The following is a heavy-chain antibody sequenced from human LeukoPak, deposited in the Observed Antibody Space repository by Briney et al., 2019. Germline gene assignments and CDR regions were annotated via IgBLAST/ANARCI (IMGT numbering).Heavy chain of an antibody. CDR2: IIPIFGIA. CDR1: GGTFSSYA. J-gene: IGHJ6*02. V-gene: IGHV1-69*04. Sequence: SVKVSCKASGGTFSSYAISCVRQAPGQGLEWMGRIIPIFGIANYAQKFQGRVTITADKSTSTAYMELSSLRSEDTAVYYCARGARIAVAGTDYYYGMDVWGQGTTVTVSS. D-gene: IGHD6-19*01. CDR3: ARGARIAVAGTDYYYGMDV.